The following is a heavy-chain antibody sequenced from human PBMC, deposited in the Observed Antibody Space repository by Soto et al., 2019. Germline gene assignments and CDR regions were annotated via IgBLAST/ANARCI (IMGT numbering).Heavy chain of an antibody. CDR1: GFAFSSYP. CDR3: VKRCDAGGCPDY. D-gene: IGHD2-15*01. V-gene: IGHV3-23*01. J-gene: IGHJ4*02. CDR2: ISGSGDGT. Sequence: EVQLLESGGGLVQPGGSLRLSCAASGFAFSSYPMVWVRQAPGKGLEWVSGISGSGDGTYYADSVKGRFTISRDNSKNTLYLQMNSLRDEDTAVYYCVKRCDAGGCPDYWGQGTRITVSS.